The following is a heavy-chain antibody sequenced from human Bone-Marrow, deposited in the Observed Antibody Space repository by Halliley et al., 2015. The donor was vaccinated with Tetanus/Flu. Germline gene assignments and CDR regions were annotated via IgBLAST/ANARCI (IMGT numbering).Heavy chain of an antibody. J-gene: IGHJ4*02. Sequence: YGSGNTYCADSVRGRFTISRDHSKNPLYLQINSLRAEDPAGYYCATSSGLGVLLNYWGQGTLVTVSS. D-gene: IGHD3-22*01. CDR2: YGSGNT. V-gene: IGHV3-53*01. CDR3: ATSSGLGVLLNY.